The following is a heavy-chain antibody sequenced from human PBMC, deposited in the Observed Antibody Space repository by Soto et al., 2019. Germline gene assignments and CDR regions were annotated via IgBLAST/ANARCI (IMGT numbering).Heavy chain of an antibody. CDR3: ARDALGYCTNGVCYPVPY. V-gene: IGHV3-30-3*01. Sequence: PGGSLRLSCAASGFTFSSYAMHWVRQAPGKGLEWVAVISYDGSNKYYADSVKGRFTISRDNSKNTLYLQMNSLRAEDTAMYYCARDALGYCTNGVCYPVPYWGQGTLVTVSS. CDR1: GFTFSSYA. D-gene: IGHD2-8*01. J-gene: IGHJ4*02. CDR2: ISYDGSNK.